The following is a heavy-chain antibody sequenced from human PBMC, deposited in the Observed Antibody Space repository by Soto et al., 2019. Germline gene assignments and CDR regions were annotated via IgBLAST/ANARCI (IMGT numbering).Heavy chain of an antibody. D-gene: IGHD3-10*01. CDR2: IYTSGST. Sequence: LSLTCTVSGGSISSYYWSWIRQPAGKGLEWIGRIYTSGSTNYNPSLKSRVTMSVDTSKNQFSLKLSSVTAADTAVYYCARDRVYYYGSGRADYYYYGMDVWGQGTTVTVSS. J-gene: IGHJ6*02. CDR1: GGSISSYY. CDR3: ARDRVYYYGSGRADYYYYGMDV. V-gene: IGHV4-4*07.